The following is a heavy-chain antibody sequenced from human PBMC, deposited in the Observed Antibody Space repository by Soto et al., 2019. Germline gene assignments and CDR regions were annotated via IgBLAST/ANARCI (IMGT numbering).Heavy chain of an antibody. J-gene: IGHJ6*02. CDR1: GFTFSDYY. Sequence: QVQLVESGGRLVRPGGSLRLSCATSGFTFSDYYMSWIRQAPGKGLEWVSYIASRAPTVYYADSVRGRFTISRDNARNLLYMQMDNLRADDTAVYYCAREKSSGYYGMDVWGQGTTVTVSS. V-gene: IGHV3-11*01. CDR2: IASRAPTV. D-gene: IGHD3-22*01. CDR3: AREKSSGYYGMDV.